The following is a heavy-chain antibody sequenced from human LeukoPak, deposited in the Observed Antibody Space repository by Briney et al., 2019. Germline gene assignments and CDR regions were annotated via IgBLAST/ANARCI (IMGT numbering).Heavy chain of an antibody. Sequence: SETLSLTCTVSGGSISSHYWSWIRQPAGQGLEWIGRIYPSGSTNYNPSLKGRVTMSVDTSKNQFSLKLSSVTAADTAVYYCARDDYGAYLYAFDIWGQGTMVTVSS. CDR2: IYPSGST. CDR1: GGSISSHY. CDR3: ARDDYGAYLYAFDI. D-gene: IGHD4-17*01. V-gene: IGHV4-4*07. J-gene: IGHJ3*02.